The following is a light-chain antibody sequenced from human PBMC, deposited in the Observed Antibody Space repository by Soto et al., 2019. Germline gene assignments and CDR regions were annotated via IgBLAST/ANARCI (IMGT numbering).Light chain of an antibody. J-gene: IGKJ4*01. CDR1: QSVSSY. Sequence: EIVLTQSPATLSLSPGERATLSCRASQSVSSYLAWYQQKPGQAPRLLIYDASNRATGIPARFSGSGSGTDFTLTISRLEPEDFAVYYCQQRSNWPPRTFGGATKVEIK. CDR3: QQRSNWPPRT. CDR2: DAS. V-gene: IGKV3-11*01.